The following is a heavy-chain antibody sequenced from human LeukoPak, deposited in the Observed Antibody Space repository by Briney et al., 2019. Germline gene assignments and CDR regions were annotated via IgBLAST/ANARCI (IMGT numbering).Heavy chain of an antibody. CDR2: IIPIFGTA. Sequence: SVKVSCKASGGTFSSYAISWVRQAPGQGLEWMGGIIPIFGTANYAQKFQGRVTITTDESTSTAYMELSSLRSEDPAVYYCARDNYAGANRFDPRGQGTLVTVSS. V-gene: IGHV1-69*05. J-gene: IGHJ5*02. D-gene: IGHD1-7*01. CDR1: GGTFSSYA. CDR3: ARDNYAGANRFDP.